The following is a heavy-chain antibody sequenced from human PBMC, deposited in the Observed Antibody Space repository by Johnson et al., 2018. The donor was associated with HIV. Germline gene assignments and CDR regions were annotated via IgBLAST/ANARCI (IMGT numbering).Heavy chain of an antibody. D-gene: IGHD6-13*01. CDR1: GFTFSSYA. CDR3: ARDPRSSSWYYYSNDAFDI. V-gene: IGHV3-30-3*01. CDR2: ISYDGSNK. Sequence: VQLVESGGGVVQPGRSLRLSCAASGFTFSSYAMHWVRQAPGKGLEWVAVISYDGSNKYYADSVKGRFTISSDNSKNTLYLQMNSLRAEDTAVYYCARDPRSSSWYYYSNDAFDIWGQGTMVTVSS. J-gene: IGHJ3*02.